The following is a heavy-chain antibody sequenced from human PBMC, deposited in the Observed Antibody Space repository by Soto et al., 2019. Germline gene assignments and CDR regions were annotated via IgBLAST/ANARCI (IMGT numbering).Heavy chain of an antibody. Sequence: QVQLQESGPGLVKPSETLSLTCTVSGGSVSSGSYYWSWIRQPPGKGLEWIGYIYYSGSTNYNPSIKSRDTLSVDTSKNQCSLNLSSMTAADTAVYYCARVAWYSINFDYWGRGTQVTVSS. CDR1: GGSVSSGSYY. J-gene: IGHJ4*02. CDR3: ARVAWYSINFDY. V-gene: IGHV4-61*01. D-gene: IGHD6-13*01. CDR2: IYYSGST.